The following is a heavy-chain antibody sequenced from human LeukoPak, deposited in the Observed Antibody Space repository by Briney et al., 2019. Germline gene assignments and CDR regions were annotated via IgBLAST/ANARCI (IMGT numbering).Heavy chain of an antibody. D-gene: IGHD2-2*01. V-gene: IGHV7-4-1*02. CDR3: AREWVVVVPAAIGGPFDY. J-gene: IGHJ4*02. Sequence: ASVKVSCKASGYTFTSYAMNWVRQAPGQGLEWMGWINTNTGNPTYAQGFTGRFVFSLDTSASTAYLQISSLKAEDTAVYYCAREWVVVVPAAIGGPFDYWGQGTLVTVSS. CDR1: GYTFTSYA. CDR2: INTNTGNP.